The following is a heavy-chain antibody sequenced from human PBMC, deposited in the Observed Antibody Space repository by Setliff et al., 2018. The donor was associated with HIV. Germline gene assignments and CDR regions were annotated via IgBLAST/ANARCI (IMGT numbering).Heavy chain of an antibody. CDR1: GGSFSGHY. V-gene: IGHV4-34*01. J-gene: IGHJ4*02. D-gene: IGHD3-3*01. CDR2: INESGRI. Sequence: SETLSLSCAVYGGSFSGHYWNWVRQPPGKGLEWIGEINESGRISYNPSLKSRLIISVDTSKKQFSLNLISVTAADTAVYFCARETDVSTSWFGGYYFDFWGQGTVVTVSS. CDR3: ARETDVSTSWFGGYYFDF.